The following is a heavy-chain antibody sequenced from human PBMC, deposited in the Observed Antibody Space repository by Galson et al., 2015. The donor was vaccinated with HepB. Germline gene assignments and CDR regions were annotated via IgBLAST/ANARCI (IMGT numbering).Heavy chain of an antibody. V-gene: IGHV5-51*03. CDR2: IYPGDSDT. CDR1: GYTFPTYW. Sequence: QSGAEVTKPGESLTISCAGSGYTFPTYWIGWVRQMPGKGLEWMGIIYPGDSDTKYSPSFQGQITISADKSISTAYLQWSSLKASDTAIYYCALIGGPGDSFDYWGQGTLVTVSS. D-gene: IGHD2-21*01. CDR3: ALIGGPGDSFDY. J-gene: IGHJ4*02.